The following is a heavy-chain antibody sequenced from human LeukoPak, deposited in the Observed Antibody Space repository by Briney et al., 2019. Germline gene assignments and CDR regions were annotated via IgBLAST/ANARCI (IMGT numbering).Heavy chain of an antibody. CDR3: ASRIAVAGTAPDY. V-gene: IGHV3-7*01. Sequence: GGSLTLSCAACGFTLSSSWISWVRQAPGKGVEWVANIKQDGSEKYSVDSVKGRFTISRDNAKNSLYLQMNSLRAEDTAVYYCASRIAVAGTAPDYWGQGTLVTVSS. D-gene: IGHD6-19*01. J-gene: IGHJ4*02. CDR2: IKQDGSEK. CDR1: GFTLSSSW.